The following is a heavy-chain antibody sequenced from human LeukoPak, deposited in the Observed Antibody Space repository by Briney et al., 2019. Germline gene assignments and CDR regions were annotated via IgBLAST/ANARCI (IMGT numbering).Heavy chain of an antibody. CDR3: ARIEMTISNGEFDY. CDR2: ISNSGRTI. CDR1: GFTFSSYE. J-gene: IGHJ4*02. Sequence: PGGSLRLSCAASGFTFSSYEMNWVRQAPGKGLEWISYISNSGRTIYYGDSVKGRFTISRDNAKNSLFLQMNSLRAEDTAVYYCARIEMTISNGEFDYWGQGTLVTVSS. V-gene: IGHV3-48*03. D-gene: IGHD5-24*01.